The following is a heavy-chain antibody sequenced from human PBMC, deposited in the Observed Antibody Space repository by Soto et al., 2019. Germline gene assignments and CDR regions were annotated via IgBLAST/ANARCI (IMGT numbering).Heavy chain of an antibody. D-gene: IGHD3-22*01. Sequence: EVQLLESGGGLVQPGGSLRLSCAASGFTFSSYAMSWVRQAPGKGLEWVSAISGSGGSTYYADSVKGRFTISRDNSKNTLYLQMNSLRAEDTAVYYCAKEQRGWLLPKPRSSDYWGQGTLVTVSS. J-gene: IGHJ4*02. CDR3: AKEQRGWLLPKPRSSDY. CDR2: ISGSGGST. CDR1: GFTFSSYA. V-gene: IGHV3-23*01.